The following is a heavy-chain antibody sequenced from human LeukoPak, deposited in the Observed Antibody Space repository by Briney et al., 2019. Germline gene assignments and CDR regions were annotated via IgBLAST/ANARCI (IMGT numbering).Heavy chain of an antibody. CDR1: GGSIGSYY. D-gene: IGHD3-22*01. V-gene: IGHV4-4*07. Sequence: SETLSLTXTVSGGSIGSYYWSWIRQTAGKGLEWIGRIYTSGSTNYNPSLKSRVTMSVDTSKNQFSLKLSSVTAADTAVYYCARGEMHYYDSSGYYREDAFDIWGQGTMVTVSS. CDR2: IYTSGST. J-gene: IGHJ3*02. CDR3: ARGEMHYYDSSGYYREDAFDI.